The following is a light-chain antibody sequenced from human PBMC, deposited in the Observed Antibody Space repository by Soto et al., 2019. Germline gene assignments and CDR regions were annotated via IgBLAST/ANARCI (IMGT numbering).Light chain of an antibody. J-gene: IGKJ4*01. CDR2: DTS. CDR3: QQYNNWPLT. Sequence: EVVMTQSPDTLSVSPGDGATLSCRASQNVHSDLAWYQQKPGQAPRLVIYDTSTMAHDIPVRFTGGGSGTEFTLTISSLKSEDFAVYYCQQYNNWPLTFGGGTKVEIK. CDR1: QNVHSD. V-gene: IGKV3-15*01.